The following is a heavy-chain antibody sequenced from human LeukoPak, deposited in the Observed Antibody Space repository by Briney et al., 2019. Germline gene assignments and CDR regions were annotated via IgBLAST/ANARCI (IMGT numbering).Heavy chain of an antibody. CDR3: AKRPGGTPGGYYFDY. Sequence: GGPLRFSCAASRFISSNYAMHWLRQAPGKGLERVAVISYDGSNKYYADSVKGRFTISRDNSKNTLYLQMNSVRAEDTAVYYCAKRPGGTPGGYYFDYWGQGTLVTVSS. CDR2: ISYDGSNK. J-gene: IGHJ4*02. CDR1: RFISSNYA. V-gene: IGHV3-30-3*02. D-gene: IGHD3-16*01.